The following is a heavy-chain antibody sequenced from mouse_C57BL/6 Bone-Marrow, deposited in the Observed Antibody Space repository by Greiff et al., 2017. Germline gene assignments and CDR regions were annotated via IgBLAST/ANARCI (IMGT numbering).Heavy chain of an antibody. V-gene: IGHV14-3*01. J-gene: IGHJ4*01. CDR2: IDPANGNT. D-gene: IGHD4-1*02. Sequence: VQLKQSVAELVRPGASVKLSCTASGFNIKNSYMHWVKQRPEQGLEWIGKIDPANGNTKYAPKFQGKATIPADPSSHTAYLQLSSLTSEDTAIYYWARPLNWALAMDYWGQGTSVTVSS. CDR1: GFNIKNSY. CDR3: ARPLNWALAMDY.